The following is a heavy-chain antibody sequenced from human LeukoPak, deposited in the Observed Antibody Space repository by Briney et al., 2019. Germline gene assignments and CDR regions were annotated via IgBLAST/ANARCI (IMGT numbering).Heavy chain of an antibody. D-gene: IGHD3-3*01. J-gene: IGHJ4*02. CDR2: IYYSGST. CDR3: ARGVFGVVIIGDYFALDY. V-gene: IGHV4-59*01. Sequence: SETLSLTCTVSGGSISSYYRSWIRQPPGKGLEWIGYIYYSGSTNYNPSLKSRVTISVDTSKNQFSLKLSSVTAADTAVYYCARGVFGVVIIGDYFALDYWGQGTLVTVSS. CDR1: GGSISSYY.